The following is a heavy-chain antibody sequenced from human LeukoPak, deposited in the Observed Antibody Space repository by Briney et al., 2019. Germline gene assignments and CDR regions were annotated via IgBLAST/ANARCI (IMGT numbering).Heavy chain of an antibody. CDR1: GFTFSSYA. Sequence: GGSLRLSCAASGFTFSSYAMSWVRQAPGKGLEWVSAISGSGGSTYYADSVKGRFTISRDNSKITLYLQMNSPRAEDTAVYYCAKAPIAVAGTSNYFDYWGQGTLVTVSS. J-gene: IGHJ4*02. CDR2: ISGSGGST. V-gene: IGHV3-23*01. CDR3: AKAPIAVAGTSNYFDY. D-gene: IGHD6-19*01.